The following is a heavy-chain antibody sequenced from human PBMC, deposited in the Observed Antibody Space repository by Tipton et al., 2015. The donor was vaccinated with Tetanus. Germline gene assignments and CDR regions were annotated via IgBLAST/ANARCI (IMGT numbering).Heavy chain of an antibody. D-gene: IGHD6-13*01. CDR3: ATGRLPTAGKFFNWFDP. CDR2: IKSKAEGGTI. V-gene: IGHV3-15*07. CDR1: GFNFNDAL. J-gene: IGHJ5*02. Sequence: CAASGFNFNDALMHWVRQSPGKGLEWVGRIKSKAEGGTIDYAAAVQGRFTISRDDSKNMLYLQMNSLTTEDTAVYSCATGRLPTAGKFFNWFDPWGQGTLVTVSS.